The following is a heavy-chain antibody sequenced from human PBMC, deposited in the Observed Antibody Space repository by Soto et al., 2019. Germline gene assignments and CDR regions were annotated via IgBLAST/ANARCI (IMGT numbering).Heavy chain of an antibody. V-gene: IGHV3-23*01. J-gene: IGHJ6*03. CDR2: ITTSGGNT. D-gene: IGHD2-8*01. Sequence: EVQLLESGGGLVQPGGSLRLSCAASGFTFSTYAMSWVRQAPGKGLEWVSTITTSGGNTYYADSVQGRFTISRDNSKNTLYVQMNILRAEDTAVYYCAVRYCNNGVCYTDYYYYIDVWGKGTTVTVSS. CDR1: GFTFSTYA. CDR3: AVRYCNNGVCYTDYYYYIDV.